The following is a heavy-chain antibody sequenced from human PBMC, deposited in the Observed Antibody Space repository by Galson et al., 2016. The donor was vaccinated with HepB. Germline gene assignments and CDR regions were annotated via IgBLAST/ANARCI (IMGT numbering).Heavy chain of an antibody. J-gene: IGHJ6*02. CDR1: GDSISSYY. D-gene: IGHD2-15*01. CDR2: IYYSGPT. V-gene: IGHV4-59*01. CDR3: ARGGYSPMDV. Sequence: LSLTCTVSGDSISSYYWSWIRQPPEKGLEWIGYIYYSGPTNYNPSLKSRVTISVDTSRNQFSLKLSSVTAADTAVYYCARGGYSPMDVWGQGTTVTVSS.